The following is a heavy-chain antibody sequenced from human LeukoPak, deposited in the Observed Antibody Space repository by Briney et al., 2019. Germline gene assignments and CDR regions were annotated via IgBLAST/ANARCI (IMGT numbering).Heavy chain of an antibody. V-gene: IGHV1-3*01. Sequence: ASVKVSCKASGYTFTSYAMHWVRQAPGQRLEWMGWINAGNGNTKYSQKFQGRVTITRDTSASTAYMELSSLRSEDTAVYYCAREGGVRPKNWFDPWGQGTLVTVSS. CDR2: INAGNGNT. CDR3: AREGGVRPKNWFDP. D-gene: IGHD1-1*01. J-gene: IGHJ5*02. CDR1: GYTFTSYA.